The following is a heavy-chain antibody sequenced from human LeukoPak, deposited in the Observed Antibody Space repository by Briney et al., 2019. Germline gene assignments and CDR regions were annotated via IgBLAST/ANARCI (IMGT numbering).Heavy chain of an antibody. Sequence: SVKVSCKASGFTFTSSAMQWVRQARGQRLEWIGWIVVGSGNTNYAQKFQERVTITRDMSTSTAYMELSSLRSEDTAVYYWASIKPNCSGGSCYSVTLPDDAFDIWGQGTMVTVSS. D-gene: IGHD2-15*01. CDR3: ASIKPNCSGGSCYSVTLPDDAFDI. V-gene: IGHV1-58*02. CDR2: IVVGSGNT. CDR1: GFTFTSSA. J-gene: IGHJ3*02.